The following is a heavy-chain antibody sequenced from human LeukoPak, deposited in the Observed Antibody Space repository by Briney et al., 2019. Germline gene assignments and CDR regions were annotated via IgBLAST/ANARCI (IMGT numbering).Heavy chain of an antibody. J-gene: IGHJ3*02. CDR3: AKKWSGDYDSSGVNDAFGI. D-gene: IGHD3-22*01. CDR2: IRYHGSDK. V-gene: IGHV3-30*02. CDR1: GFTFSSYG. Sequence: GGSLRLSCAASGFTFSSYGMHWVRQAPGKGLEWVAFIRYHGSDKYYADSVKDRFTISRDNSKNTLYLQMNSLRAEDTAVYYCAKKWSGDYDSSGVNDAFGIWGQGTMVTVSS.